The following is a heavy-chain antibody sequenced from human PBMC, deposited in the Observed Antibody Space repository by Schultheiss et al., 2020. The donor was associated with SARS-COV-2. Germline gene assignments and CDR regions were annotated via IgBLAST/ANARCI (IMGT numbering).Heavy chain of an antibody. Sequence: QTLSLTCAVYGGSFSGYYWSWIRQPPGKGLEWIGEINHSGSTNYNPSLKSRVTISVDTSKNQFSLKLSSVTAADTAVYYCARDNYSSSWYGTNWFDPWGQGTLVTVSS. J-gene: IGHJ5*02. CDR3: ARDNYSSSWYGTNWFDP. CDR1: GGSFSGYY. CDR2: INHSGST. D-gene: IGHD6-13*01. V-gene: IGHV4-34*01.